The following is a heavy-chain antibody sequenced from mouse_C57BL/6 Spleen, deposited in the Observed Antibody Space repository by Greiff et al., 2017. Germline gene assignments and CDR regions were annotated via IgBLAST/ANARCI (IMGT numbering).Heavy chain of an antibody. Sequence: VQLKESGGGLVKPGGSLKLSCAASGFTFSDYGMHWVRQAPEKGLEWVAYISSGSSPIYYADTVKGRFTISRDNANNTLFLQMTSLRSEDTAMYYCAWRGYYYGCFDDWGQGTTLTVSS. D-gene: IGHD1-2*01. CDR3: AWRGYYYGCFDD. CDR2: ISSGSSPI. CDR1: GFTFSDYG. J-gene: IGHJ2*01. V-gene: IGHV5-17*01.